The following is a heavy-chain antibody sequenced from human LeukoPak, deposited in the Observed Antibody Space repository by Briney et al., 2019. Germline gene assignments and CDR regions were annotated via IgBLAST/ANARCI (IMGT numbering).Heavy chain of an antibody. D-gene: IGHD3-9*01. CDR1: GGSISSGGYY. J-gene: IGHJ4*02. CDR2: IYHSGST. CDR3: ATYYDILTGRFDY. Sequence: PSETLSLTCTVSGGSISSGGYYWSWIRQPPGKGLEWIGYIYHSGSTYYNPSLKSRVTISVDRSKNQFSLKLSSVTAADTAVYYCATYYDILTGRFDYWGQGTLVTVSS. V-gene: IGHV4-30-2*01.